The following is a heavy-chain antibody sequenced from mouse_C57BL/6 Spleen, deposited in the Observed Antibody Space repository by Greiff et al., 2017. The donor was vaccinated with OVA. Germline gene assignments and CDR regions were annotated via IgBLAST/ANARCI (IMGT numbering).Heavy chain of an antibody. V-gene: IGHV1-39*01. D-gene: IGHD1-1*01. J-gene: IGHJ4*01. Sequence: VQLKQSGPELVKPGASVKISCKASGYSFTDYNMNWVKQSNGKSLEWIGVINPNYGTTSYNQKFKGKATLTVDQSSSTAYMQLNSLTSEDSAVYYCARQDYGPYYYAMDYWGQGTSVTVSS. CDR2: INPNYGTT. CDR1: GYSFTDYN. CDR3: ARQDYGPYYYAMDY.